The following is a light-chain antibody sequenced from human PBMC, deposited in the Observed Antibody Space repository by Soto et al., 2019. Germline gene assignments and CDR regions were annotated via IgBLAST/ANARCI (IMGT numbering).Light chain of an antibody. J-gene: IGKJ5*01. CDR2: DIS. V-gene: IGKV1-16*02. CDR3: QQYHTYPRT. Sequence: DLQMTQSPSSLSVSVGDRVTITCRASQRVGKYLAWFQQKPGRAPESLIYDISTLQSGVPSKFSGSGSGTDLTLTINSLQPEDSATYYCQQYHTYPRTFGQGTRLEIK. CDR1: QRVGKY.